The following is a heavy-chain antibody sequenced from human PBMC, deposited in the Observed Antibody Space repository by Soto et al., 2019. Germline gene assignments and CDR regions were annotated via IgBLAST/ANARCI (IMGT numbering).Heavy chain of an antibody. V-gene: IGHV3-74*01. D-gene: IGHD6-6*01. Sequence: EVQLVESGGGLVQPGGSLRLSCAASGFTFSSYWMHWVRQAPGKGLVWVSRINSDGSSTSYADSVKGRFTISRDNAKNTLYLPMNSLRAEDTAVYYCKCSSSSGIDYWGQGTLVTVSS. CDR2: INSDGSST. CDR3: KCSSSSGIDY. CDR1: GFTFSSYW. J-gene: IGHJ4*02.